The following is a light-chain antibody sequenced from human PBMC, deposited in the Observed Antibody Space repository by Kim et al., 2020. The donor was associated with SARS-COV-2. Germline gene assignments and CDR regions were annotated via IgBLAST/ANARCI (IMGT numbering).Light chain of an antibody. CDR2: AAS. CDR1: QGINNF. J-gene: IGKJ1*01. V-gene: IGKV1-27*01. Sequence: DIQMTQSPSSLSASVGDRVTMTCRSSQGINNFLAWYQQRPGKVPKLLIYAASVLQSGVPSRFSASGSGTDFTLTISSLQPEDVATYYCQKYNSAPWTFGQGTKVDIK. CDR3: QKYNSAPWT.